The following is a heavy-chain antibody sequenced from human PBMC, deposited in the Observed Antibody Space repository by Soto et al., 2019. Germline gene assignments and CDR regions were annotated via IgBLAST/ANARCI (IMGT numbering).Heavy chain of an antibody. CDR2: ISYDGSNK. V-gene: IGHV3-30*18. J-gene: IGHJ6*02. Sequence: PGGSLRLSCAASGFTFSSYGMHWVRQAPGKGLEWVAVISYDGSNKYYADSVKGRFTISRDNSKNTLYLQMNGLRAEDTAVYYCAKYGGNSEDYYYYGMDVWGQGTTVTVSS. CDR1: GFTFSSYG. D-gene: IGHD2-21*02. CDR3: AKYGGNSEDYYYYGMDV.